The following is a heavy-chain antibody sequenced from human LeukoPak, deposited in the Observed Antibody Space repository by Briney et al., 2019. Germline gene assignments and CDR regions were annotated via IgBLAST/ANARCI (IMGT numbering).Heavy chain of an antibody. Sequence: ASVKVSCKASGYTFTGYYMHWVRQAPGQGLEWMGWMNPNSGNTGYAQKFQGRVTMTRNTSISTAYMELSSLRSEDTAVYYCARDSNWFDPWGQGTLVTVSS. V-gene: IGHV1-8*02. CDR2: MNPNSGNT. CDR1: GYTFTGYY. J-gene: IGHJ5*02. CDR3: ARDSNWFDP.